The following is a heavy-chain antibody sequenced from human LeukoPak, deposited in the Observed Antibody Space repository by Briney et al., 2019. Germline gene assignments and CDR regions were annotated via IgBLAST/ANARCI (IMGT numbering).Heavy chain of an antibody. CDR1: GFAVSSNY. CDR2: IFSGGST. J-gene: IGHJ4*02. CDR3: ARGRPGY. Sequence: PGGSLRLSCAASGFAVSSNYMSWVRQAPGKGLEWVSVIFSGGSTDYAESVKGRFTISRDNSKNTLYLQMNSLRAEDTAVYYCARGRPGYWGQGTLVTVSS. V-gene: IGHV3-66*01.